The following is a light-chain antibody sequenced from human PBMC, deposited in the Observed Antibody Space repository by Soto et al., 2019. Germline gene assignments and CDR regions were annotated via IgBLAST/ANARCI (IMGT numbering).Light chain of an antibody. V-gene: IGKV3-11*01. J-gene: IGKJ5*01. CDR1: QSVSSY. Sequence: VLTQSPCTLSLYTGERATLSCRASQSVSSYLAWYQQKPGQAPRLLIYDASNRATGIPARFSGSGSGTDFTLTISSLEPEDFAVYYCHQRSNWPPITFGQGTRLE. CDR3: HQRSNWPPIT. CDR2: DAS.